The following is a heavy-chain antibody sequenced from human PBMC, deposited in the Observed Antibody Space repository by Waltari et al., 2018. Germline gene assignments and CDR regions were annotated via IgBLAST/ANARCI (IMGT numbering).Heavy chain of an antibody. CDR2: IKQDGSEK. CDR3: ATSGRHSGNF. Sequence: EVQPVESGGGLVQPGGYLRLSCAASGFTFRAYWLSWVRQAPGKGLEWVANIKQDGSEKYYVDSVKGRFTISRDNAKNSLYLQMNSLRAEDTAVYYCATSGRHSGNFWGQGTLVTVSS. V-gene: IGHV3-7*03. CDR1: GFTFRAYW. J-gene: IGHJ4*02. D-gene: IGHD1-26*01.